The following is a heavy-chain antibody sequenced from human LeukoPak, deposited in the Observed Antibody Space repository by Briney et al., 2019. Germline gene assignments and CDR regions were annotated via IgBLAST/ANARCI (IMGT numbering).Heavy chain of an antibody. CDR1: GGSVSSYY. J-gene: IGHJ5*02. CDR3: ARVDYVWGSYRYPNWFDP. V-gene: IGHV4-59*02. Sequence: SETLSLTCTVSGGSVSSYYWSWIRQPPGKGLEWIGYIYYSGSTNYNPSLQSRVTISVDTSKNQFSLKLSSVTAADTAVYYCARVDYVWGSYRYPNWFDPWGQGTLVTVSS. CDR2: IYYSGST. D-gene: IGHD3-16*02.